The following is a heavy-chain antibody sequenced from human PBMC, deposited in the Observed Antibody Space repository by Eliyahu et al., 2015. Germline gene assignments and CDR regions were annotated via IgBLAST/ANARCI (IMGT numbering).Heavy chain of an antibody. V-gene: IGHV3-23*01. CDR3: AKRGADSSAYHAFDS. CDR1: GFXFXGYA. CDR2: ISGSGHST. D-gene: IGHD6-19*01. J-gene: IGHJ4*02. Sequence: EVQLLESGGGLVQPGGSLRLSCXASGFXFXGYAMRWVRQAPGXGLEWVSSISGSGHSTNYADSVKGRFTITRDNSKNTLYLQMNSLRAEDTALYYCAKRGADSSAYHAFDSWGQGTLVTVSS.